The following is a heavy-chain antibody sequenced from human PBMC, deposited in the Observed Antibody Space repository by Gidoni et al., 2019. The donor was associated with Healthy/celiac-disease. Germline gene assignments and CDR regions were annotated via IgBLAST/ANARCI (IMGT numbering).Heavy chain of an antibody. CDR2: IIPIFGTA. Sequence: DLEVPGAEVKKPGSSVKVSCKASGGTFSSYAISWVRQAPGQGLEWMGGIIPIFGTANYAQKFQGRVTITADESTSTAYMELSSLRSEDTAVYYCARFTAAIPGYFDLWGRGTLVTVSS. V-gene: IGHV1-69*01. CDR1: GGTFSSYA. CDR3: ARFTAAIPGYFDL. D-gene: IGHD2-2*01. J-gene: IGHJ2*01.